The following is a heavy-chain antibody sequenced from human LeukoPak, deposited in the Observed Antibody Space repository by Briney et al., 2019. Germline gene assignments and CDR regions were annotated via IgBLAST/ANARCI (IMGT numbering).Heavy chain of an antibody. CDR2: ISSSSSYI. Sequence: EGSLRLSCAASGFTFSSYSMNWVRQAPGKGLEWVSSISSSSSYIYYADSVKGRFTISRDNAKNSLYLQMNSLRAEDTAVYYCAALSTLTLDYWGQGTLVTVSS. J-gene: IGHJ4*02. CDR1: GFTFSSYS. CDR3: AALSTLTLDY. D-gene: IGHD4-4*01. V-gene: IGHV3-21*01.